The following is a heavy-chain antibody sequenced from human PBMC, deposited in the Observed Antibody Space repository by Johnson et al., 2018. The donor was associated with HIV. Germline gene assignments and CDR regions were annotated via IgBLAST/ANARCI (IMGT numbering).Heavy chain of an antibody. CDR3: ARGIAVSNWVDI. CDR2: IYSGGST. Sequence: VHLVESGGGVVRPGGSLRLSRAAPGFTVSSNYMSWVRQAPGKGLEWVSVIYSGGSTYYADSVKGRFTISRDNSKNTPYLQMNSLRAEDTAVYYCARGIAVSNWVDIWGQGTMVTVSS. V-gene: IGHV3-66*02. D-gene: IGHD6-19*01. CDR1: GFTVSSNY. J-gene: IGHJ3*02.